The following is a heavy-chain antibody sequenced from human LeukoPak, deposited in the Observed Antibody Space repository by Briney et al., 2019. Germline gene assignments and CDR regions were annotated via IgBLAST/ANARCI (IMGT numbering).Heavy chain of an antibody. Sequence: GASVKVSCKASEDTFTGYYIHWVRQASGQGLEWMGWVNPNNGVTEYAQEFQGRVTMTRDTSLSTAYMELSRLRSDDTAVYYCATDHCTRTNCYEDYYHGMDVWGQGTTVTVSS. J-gene: IGHJ6*02. D-gene: IGHD2-2*01. V-gene: IGHV1-2*02. CDR1: EDTFTGYY. CDR3: ATDHCTRTNCYEDYYHGMDV. CDR2: VNPNNGVT.